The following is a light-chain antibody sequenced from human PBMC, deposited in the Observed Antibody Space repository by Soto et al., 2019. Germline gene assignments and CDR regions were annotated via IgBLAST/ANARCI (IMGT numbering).Light chain of an antibody. V-gene: IGKV3-11*01. CDR1: LSVSSY. CDR3: QQRMNWPLT. J-gene: IGKJ4*01. CDR2: DAS. Sequence: EIVLTQSPATLSLSPGERATLSCRASLSVSSYLAWYQQKRGQAPRLLIYDASNRATGIPVRFSGSGSGTDFPLTISSLEAEDFAVYYCQQRMNWPLTFGGGTKVEIK.